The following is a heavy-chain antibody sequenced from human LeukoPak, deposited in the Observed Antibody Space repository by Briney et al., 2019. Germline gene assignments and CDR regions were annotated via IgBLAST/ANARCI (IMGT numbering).Heavy chain of an antibody. J-gene: IGHJ4*02. CDR3: ARYDGDGGPFDY. V-gene: IGHV3-66*01. D-gene: IGHD3-16*01. CDR2: IYSGGTT. CDR1: GFTVRNNY. Sequence: GGSLRLSCAVSGFTVRNNYMNWVRQAPGKGLEWVSVIYSGGTTYYTDSVKGRFTISRDNSKNTLYLQMNNLRAEDTGVYYCARYDGDGGPFDYWGQGTLVTVSS.